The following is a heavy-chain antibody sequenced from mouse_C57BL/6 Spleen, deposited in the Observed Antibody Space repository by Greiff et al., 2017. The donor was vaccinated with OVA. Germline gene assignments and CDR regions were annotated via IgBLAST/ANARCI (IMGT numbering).Heavy chain of an antibody. Sequence: QVQLQQPGTELVKPGASVKLSCKASGYTFTSYWMHWVKQRPGQGLEWIGNINPSNGGTNYNEKLKIKATLTVDKASSTAYMQLNSLTSKDSAVSYCASCRCRCLQGGFAYWGQGTLVTVSA. D-gene: IGHD2-10*01. CDR3: ASCRCRCLQGGFAY. CDR1: GYTFTSYW. V-gene: IGHV1-53*01. CDR2: INPSNGGT. J-gene: IGHJ3*01.